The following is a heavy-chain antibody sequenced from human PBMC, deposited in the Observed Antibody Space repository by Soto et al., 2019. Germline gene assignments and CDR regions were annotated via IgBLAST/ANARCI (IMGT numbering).Heavy chain of an antibody. J-gene: IGHJ4*02. CDR3: ARDLPEPMVRDLGHFDY. V-gene: IGHV1-46*01. CDR1: GYTFTSYY. Sequence: ASVKVSCKASGYTFTSYYMHWVRQAPGQGLEWMGIINPSGGSTSYAQKFQGRVTMTRDTSTSTVYMELSSLRSEDTAVYYCARDLPEPMVRDLGHFDYWGQGTLVTVSS. CDR2: INPSGGST. D-gene: IGHD3-10*01.